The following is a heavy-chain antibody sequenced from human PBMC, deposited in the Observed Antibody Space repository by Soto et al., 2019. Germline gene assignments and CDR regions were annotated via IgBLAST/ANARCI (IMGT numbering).Heavy chain of an antibody. V-gene: IGHV3-11*01. J-gene: IGHJ4*02. Sequence: GGSLRLSCAASGFTFSDYYMSWIRQAPGKGLEWVSYITSSGSSIYYADSVRGRFTISRDNAKNSLYLQMNSLRAEDTAVYYCARDKGQLVPADGYWGQGTLVTVSS. CDR1: GFTFSDYY. CDR2: ITSSGSSI. D-gene: IGHD6-6*01. CDR3: ARDKGQLVPADGY.